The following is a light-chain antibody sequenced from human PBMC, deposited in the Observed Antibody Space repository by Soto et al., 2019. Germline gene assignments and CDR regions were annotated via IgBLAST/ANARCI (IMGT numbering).Light chain of an antibody. CDR1: SSDVNDYKF. Sequence: LTQPRSVSGSPGQSVTISCTGTSSDVNDYKFVSWYQQHPGKAPKLMIFDVSERPSGVPDRFSASKSGNTASLSISGLQAEDEADYYCCSYAGTYSYVFGSGTKVTVL. J-gene: IGLJ1*01. CDR2: DVS. V-gene: IGLV2-11*01. CDR3: CSYAGTYSYV.